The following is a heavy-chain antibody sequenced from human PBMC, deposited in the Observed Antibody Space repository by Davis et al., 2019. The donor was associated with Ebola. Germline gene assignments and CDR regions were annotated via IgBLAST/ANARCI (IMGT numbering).Heavy chain of an antibody. V-gene: IGHV3-73*01. CDR1: GFTFSGSA. J-gene: IGHJ4*02. CDR2: IRSKANSYAT. D-gene: IGHD4-17*01. CDR3: TLTVTTIDY. Sequence: GESLKISCAASGFTFSGSAMHWVRQASGKGLEWVGRIRSKANSYATAYAASVKGRFTISRDDSKNTAYLQMNSLKTEETAVYYCTLTVTTIDYWGQGTLVTVSS.